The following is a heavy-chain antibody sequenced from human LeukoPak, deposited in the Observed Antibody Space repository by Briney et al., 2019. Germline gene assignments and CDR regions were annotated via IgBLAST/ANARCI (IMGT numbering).Heavy chain of an antibody. Sequence: LRSLSLTCAVSGVALTGVGYAAGSIRQPPRDGLEWIGSIYHSGSTTYNPALKSRVTMSVATSKNQFSLKLSSVTAADTAVYYCAREAIAAAGTEHFDYWGQGTLVTVSS. D-gene: IGHD6-13*01. V-gene: IGHV4-30-2*01. CDR1: GVALTGVGYA. J-gene: IGHJ4*02. CDR3: AREAIAAAGTEHFDY. CDR2: IYHSGST.